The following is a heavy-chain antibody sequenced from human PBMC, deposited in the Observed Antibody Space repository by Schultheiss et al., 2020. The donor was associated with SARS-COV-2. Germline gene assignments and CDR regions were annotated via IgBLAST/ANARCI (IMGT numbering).Heavy chain of an antibody. D-gene: IGHD2-2*01. CDR1: GFTFSSYA. CDR3: AKDQGRIVVVPAAITDY. Sequence: GGSLRLSCAASGFTFSSYAMSWVRQAPGKGLEWVSAISGSGGSTYYADSVKGRFTISRDNSKNTLYLQMNSLRAEDTAVYYCAKDQGRIVVVPAAITDYWGQGTLVTVSS. CDR2: ISGSGGST. V-gene: IGHV3-23*01. J-gene: IGHJ4*02.